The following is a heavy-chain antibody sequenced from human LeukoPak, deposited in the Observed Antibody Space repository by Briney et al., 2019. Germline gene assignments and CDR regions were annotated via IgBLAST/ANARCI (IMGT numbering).Heavy chain of an antibody. CDR2: ISPYNGQT. J-gene: IGHJ4*02. V-gene: IGHV1-18*01. Sequence: SVKVSCKASGYEFTNYAITWVRQASRQGLEWMGWISPYNGQTNYAQNLQGRITLTTDRATTTGYMELTSLTSDDSAVYYCARGWDYSPRGRLDDWGQGTRVTVSS. CDR3: ARGWDYSPRGRLDD. CDR1: GYEFTNYA. D-gene: IGHD4-11*01.